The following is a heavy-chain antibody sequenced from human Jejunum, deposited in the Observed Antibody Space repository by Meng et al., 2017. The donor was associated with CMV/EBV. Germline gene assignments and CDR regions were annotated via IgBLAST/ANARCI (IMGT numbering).Heavy chain of an antibody. Sequence: FTVSKYWVHWVRQAPGKGLVWVSRISSDGGVTAYADSVKGRFTISRDNAKNTVYLQMNSLRVEDTAVYHCARGFYENSGYHLLIDYWGQGTLVTVSS. J-gene: IGHJ4*02. D-gene: IGHD3-22*01. CDR1: FTVSKYW. CDR3: ARGFYENSGYHLLIDY. CDR2: ISSDGGVT. V-gene: IGHV3-74*01.